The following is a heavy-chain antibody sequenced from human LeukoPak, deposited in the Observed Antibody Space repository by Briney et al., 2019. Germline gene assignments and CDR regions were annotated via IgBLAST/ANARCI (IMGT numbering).Heavy chain of an antibody. J-gene: IGHJ3*02. CDR3: AKDEEMTTVATPGRPPFSAFDI. D-gene: IGHD4-23*01. Sequence: GGSLRLSCAAPGFTFSSYAMSWVRQAPGKGLEWVSAISGSGGCTYYADSVKGRFTISRDNSKNTLYLQMNSLRAEDTAVYYCAKDEEMTTVATPGRPPFSAFDIWGQGTMVTVSS. CDR2: ISGSGGCT. CDR1: GFTFSSYA. V-gene: IGHV3-23*01.